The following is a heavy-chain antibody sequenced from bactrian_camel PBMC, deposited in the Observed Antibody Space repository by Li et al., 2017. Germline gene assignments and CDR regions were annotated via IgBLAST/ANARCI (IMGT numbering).Heavy chain of an antibody. J-gene: IGHJ4*01. Sequence: HVQLVESGGGSVPTGGSLVLTCVISRADRMGWFRQAPGQEREGVAVIAPDVGIDYSDSVKGRFTISQDNAKATVYLQMNSLKVEDTAMYYCAASRGYIATSRRLVATAYNYWGQGTQVTVS. CDR3: AASRGYIATSRRLVATAYNY. CDR1: ISRADR. V-gene: IGHV3S53*01. D-gene: IGHD4*01. CDR2: IAPDVGI.